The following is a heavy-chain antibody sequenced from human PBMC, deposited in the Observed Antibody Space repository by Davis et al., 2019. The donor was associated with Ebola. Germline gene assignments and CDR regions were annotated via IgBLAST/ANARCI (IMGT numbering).Heavy chain of an antibody. CDR2: FNHNGNT. CDR3: VRGRTWGIPDY. CDR1: GFRVSGPY. Sequence: GSLRLSCAASGFRVSGPYMSWVRQPPGKGLEWVGEFNHNGNTNFNPSLKSRVIISVDTSKNQFSLNLSSVTAADTATYYCVRGRTWGIPDYWGQGTLVTVSS. J-gene: IGHJ4*02. V-gene: IGHV4-34*01. D-gene: IGHD7-27*01.